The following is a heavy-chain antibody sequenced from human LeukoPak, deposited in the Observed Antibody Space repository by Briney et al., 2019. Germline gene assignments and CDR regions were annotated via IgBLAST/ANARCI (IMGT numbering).Heavy chain of an antibody. CDR2: ISDSGGST. Sequence: GGSLRLSCAASGFTFSTYAMNWVRQAPGKGLEWLSAISDSGGSTYYADSVKGRFTISRDKSKNTMYLQMNSLRAEDTAVSYCARDSSGWYGWFDPWGQGTLVTVSS. V-gene: IGHV3-23*01. J-gene: IGHJ5*02. D-gene: IGHD6-19*01. CDR1: GFTFSTYA. CDR3: ARDSSGWYGWFDP.